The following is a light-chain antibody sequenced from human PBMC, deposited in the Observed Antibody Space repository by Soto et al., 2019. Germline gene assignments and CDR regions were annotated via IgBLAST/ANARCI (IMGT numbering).Light chain of an antibody. CDR3: QQYDNWPPVT. Sequence: EIVMTQSPATLSVSPGERATLSCRASQSINRHLAWIQQKPGQAPRLLIYGASARATDIPARFSGSGSGTEFTLTISSVQSEDFAVYYCQQYDNWPPVTFGQGTKVEIK. J-gene: IGKJ1*01. CDR2: GAS. CDR1: QSINRH. V-gene: IGKV3D-15*01.